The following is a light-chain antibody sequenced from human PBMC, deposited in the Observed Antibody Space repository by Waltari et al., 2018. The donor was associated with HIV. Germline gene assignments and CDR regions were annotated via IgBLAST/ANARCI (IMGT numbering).Light chain of an antibody. Sequence: DIQMTQSPSSLSASVGDRVTITCQASQDISNYLNWYQQKPGKAPKLLIYDASNLETGVPSRFSGSGSGTDFTFTISSLQPEDIATYYCQQYDNPPMVTFGPGTKVDIK. CDR1: QDISNY. V-gene: IGKV1-33*01. J-gene: IGKJ3*01. CDR3: QQYDNPPMVT. CDR2: DAS.